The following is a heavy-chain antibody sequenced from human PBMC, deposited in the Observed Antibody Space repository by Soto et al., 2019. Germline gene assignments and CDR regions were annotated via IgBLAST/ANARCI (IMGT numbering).Heavy chain of an antibody. CDR3: ARHRPPFFYGSGPWDV. CDR1: GGSISNSY. V-gene: IGHV4-59*08. D-gene: IGHD3-10*01. J-gene: IGHJ6*02. CDR2: IYSSGST. Sequence: QVQLQESGPGLVRPSETLSLTCTVSGGSISNSYWSWIRQSPGKGLEWIGYIYSSGSTNYNPSLKSRVNIYVDPSQNQFSLKLRSLTAADTAVYYCARHRPPFFYGSGPWDVWGQGTTVTVSS.